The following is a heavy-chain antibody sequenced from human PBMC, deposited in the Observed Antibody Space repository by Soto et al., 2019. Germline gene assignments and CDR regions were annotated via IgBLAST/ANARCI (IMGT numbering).Heavy chain of an antibody. CDR3: ARLIPDNWFDP. Sequence: SETLSLTCTVSGGSVSSGSYYWSWIRQPPGKGLEWIGYIYYSGSTNYNPSLKSRVTISVDTSKNQFSLKLSSVTAADTAVYYCARLIPDNWFDPWGQGTLVTVSS. J-gene: IGHJ5*02. CDR2: IYYSGST. D-gene: IGHD2-2*02. V-gene: IGHV4-61*01. CDR1: GGSVSSGSYY.